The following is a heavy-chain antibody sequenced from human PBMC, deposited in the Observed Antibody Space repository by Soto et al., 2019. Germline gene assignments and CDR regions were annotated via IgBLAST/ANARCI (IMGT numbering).Heavy chain of an antibody. V-gene: IGHV3-30-3*01. D-gene: IGHD6-19*01. CDR2: ISYDGGNK. J-gene: IGHJ6*02. CDR3: ARDLFVYSSGWLGSGMDL. CDR1: GFTLSTYA. Sequence: QVQLVESGGGVVQPGRSLRLSCAASGFTLSTYAIHWVRQAPGKGLEGVAFISYDGGNKYYADSVKGRFTISRDNSKNTLYLQMNSLRAEDTALYYCARDLFVYSSGWLGSGMDLWGQATTVTVSS.